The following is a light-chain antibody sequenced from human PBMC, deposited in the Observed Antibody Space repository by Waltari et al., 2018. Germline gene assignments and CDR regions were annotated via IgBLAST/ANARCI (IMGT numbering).Light chain of an antibody. Sequence: DIQMTQSPASLSASVGDRVTTTCRASQTITSYLNWYQHRPGKPPQLLIFAASRLQNGVPSRFSGSGSGTTFSLTISNVQPEDFATYFCQQTYSSPYTFGQGTKVDIQ. V-gene: IGKV1-39*01. CDR2: AAS. CDR1: QTITSY. CDR3: QQTYSSPYT. J-gene: IGKJ2*01.